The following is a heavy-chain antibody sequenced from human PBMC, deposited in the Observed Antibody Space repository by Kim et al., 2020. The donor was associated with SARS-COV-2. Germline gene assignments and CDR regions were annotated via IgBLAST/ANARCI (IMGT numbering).Heavy chain of an antibody. CDR1: GGSISSYY. J-gene: IGHJ4*02. CDR2: IYYSGST. CDR3: ASHEVRGAFDY. Sequence: SETLSLTCTVSGGSISSYYWSWIRQPPGKGLEWIGYIYYSGSTNYNPSLKSRVTISVDTSKNQFSLKLSSVTAADTAVYYCASHEVRGAFDYWGQGTLVTVSS. V-gene: IGHV4-59*01. D-gene: IGHD3-10*01.